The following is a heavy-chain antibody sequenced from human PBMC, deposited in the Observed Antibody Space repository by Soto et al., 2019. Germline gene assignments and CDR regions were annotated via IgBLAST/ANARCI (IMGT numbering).Heavy chain of an antibody. J-gene: IGHJ4*02. CDR3: AKDFVFGDYVVY. CDR2: ISGSGGST. CDR1: GFTFSNYA. D-gene: IGHD3-10*01. Sequence: GGSLRLSCADSGFTFSNYAMSWVRQAPGKGPEWVSAISGSGGSTYYADSVKGRFTISRDNSKNTLYLQMNSLRVEDTAIYYCAKDFVFGDYVVYWGQGTLVTVSS. V-gene: IGHV3-23*01.